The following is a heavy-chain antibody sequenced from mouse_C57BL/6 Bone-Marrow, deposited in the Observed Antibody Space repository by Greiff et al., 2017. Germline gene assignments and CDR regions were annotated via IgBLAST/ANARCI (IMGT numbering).Heavy chain of an antibody. J-gene: IGHJ1*03. CDR3: TTHYYYGSTYWYFDV. V-gene: IGHV14-4*01. CDR1: GFNIKDDY. D-gene: IGHD1-1*01. Sequence: EVQLQESGAELVRPGASVKLSCTASGFNIKDDYMHWVKQRPEQGLEWIGWIDPENGDTEYASKFQGKATITADTSSNTAYLQLSSLTSEDTAVYYCTTHYYYGSTYWYFDVWGTGTTVTVSS. CDR2: IDPENGDT.